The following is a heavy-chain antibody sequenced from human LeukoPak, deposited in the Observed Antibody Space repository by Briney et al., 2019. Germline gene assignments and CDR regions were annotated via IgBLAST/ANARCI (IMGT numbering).Heavy chain of an antibody. CDR2: ISGSGGST. CDR1: RFTFSTYW. D-gene: IGHD1-26*01. V-gene: IGHV3-23*01. CDR3: ANLIVGATSGFDY. Sequence: GGSLRLSCAASRFTFSTYWMSWVRQAPGKGLEWVSAISGSGGSTYYADSVKGRFTISRDNSKNTLYLQMNSLRAEDTAVYYCANLIVGATSGFDYWGQGTLVTVSS. J-gene: IGHJ4*02.